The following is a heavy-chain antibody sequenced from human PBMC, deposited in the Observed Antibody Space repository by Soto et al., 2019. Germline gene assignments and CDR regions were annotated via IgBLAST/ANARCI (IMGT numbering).Heavy chain of an antibody. CDR1: GGSISSYY. J-gene: IGHJ5*02. CDR3: ARVTIVVVPAASNWFDP. D-gene: IGHD2-2*01. Sequence: SETLSLTCTVSGGSISSYYWSWIRQPPGKGLEWIGYIYYSGSTNYNPSLKSRLTISVDTSKNQFSLKLSSVTAADTAVYYCARVTIVVVPAASNWFDPWGQGTLVTVSS. CDR2: IYYSGST. V-gene: IGHV4-59*08.